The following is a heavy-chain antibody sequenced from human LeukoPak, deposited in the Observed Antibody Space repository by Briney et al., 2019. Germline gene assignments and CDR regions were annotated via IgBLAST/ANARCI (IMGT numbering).Heavy chain of an antibody. CDR1: GFTFSSYS. V-gene: IGHV3-21*01. Sequence: GGSLRLSCAASGFTFSSYSMNWVRQAPGKGLEWVSSISSSSSYIYYADSVKGRFTISRDNAKNSLYLQMNSLRAEDTAVYYCARDLGGDYSSGWYADYWGQGTLATVSS. CDR2: ISSSSSYI. D-gene: IGHD6-19*01. CDR3: ARDLGGDYSSGWYADY. J-gene: IGHJ4*02.